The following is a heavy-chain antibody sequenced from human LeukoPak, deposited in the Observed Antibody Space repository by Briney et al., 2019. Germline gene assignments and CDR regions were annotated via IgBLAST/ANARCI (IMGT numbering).Heavy chain of an antibody. CDR1: AFTFSSYT. J-gene: IGHJ4*02. D-gene: IGHD4-23*01. CDR3: ASILTPGDY. Sequence: GGSLRLSCAASAFTFSSYTMNWVRQAPGKGLEWVSSISSSGSYIYYTDSVKGRFTISRDNSKNTLYLQMNSLRAEDTAVYYCASILTPGDYWGQGTLVTVSS. V-gene: IGHV3-21*01. CDR2: ISSSGSYI.